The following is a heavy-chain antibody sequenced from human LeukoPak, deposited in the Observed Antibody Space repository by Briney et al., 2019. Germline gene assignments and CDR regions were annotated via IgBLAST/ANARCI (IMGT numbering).Heavy chain of an antibody. V-gene: IGHV1-69*13. CDR2: IIPIFGTA. CDR1: GGTFSSYA. D-gene: IGHD2-2*01. CDR3: ARDGPGYCSSTSCHPLYYYGMDV. J-gene: IGHJ6*02. Sequence: SVKVSCKASGGTFSSYAVSWVRQAPGQGLEWMGGIIPIFGTANYAQKFQGRVTITADESTSTAYMELSSLRSEDTAVYYCARDGPGYCSSTSCHPLYYYGMDVWGQGTTVTVSS.